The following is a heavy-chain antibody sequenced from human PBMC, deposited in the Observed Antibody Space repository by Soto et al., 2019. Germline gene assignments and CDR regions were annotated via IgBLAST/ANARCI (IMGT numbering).Heavy chain of an antibody. CDR3: ARSLGWVVTAMYDFDY. J-gene: IGHJ4*02. D-gene: IGHD2-21*02. V-gene: IGHV1-2*04. CDR2: INPNSGGT. CDR1: GYTFTGYD. Sequence: ASVKVSCKASGYTFTGYDMHWVRQAPGQRLEWMGWINPNSGGTNYAQKFQGWVTMTRDTSISTAYMELSRLRSDDTAVYYCARSLGWVVTAMYDFDYFGQGTLVPVSS.